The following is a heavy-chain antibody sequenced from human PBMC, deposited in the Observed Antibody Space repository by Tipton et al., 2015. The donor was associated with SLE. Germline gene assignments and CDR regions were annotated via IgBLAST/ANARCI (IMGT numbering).Heavy chain of an antibody. CDR3: AREDSSEGWFDP. CDR1: GGTFSSYG. J-gene: IGHJ5*02. CDR2: INPSGGST. Sequence: QSGAEVKKPGSSVKVSCKASGGTFSSYGISWVRQAPGQGLEWMGIINPSGGSTSYAQKFQGRVTMTRDTSTSTVYMELSSLRSEDTAVYYCAREDSSEGWFDPWGQGTLVTVSS. D-gene: IGHD6-25*01. V-gene: IGHV1-46*01.